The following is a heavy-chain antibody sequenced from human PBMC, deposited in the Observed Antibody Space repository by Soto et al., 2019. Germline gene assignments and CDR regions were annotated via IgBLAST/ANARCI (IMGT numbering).Heavy chain of an antibody. Sequence: GESLKISCKASGYTFTNFWIGWVRRMPGKGLEWMGIIHPADSDTRYSPSFQGQVTISADKSISTAYLQWSSLKASDTAMYYCARVMGSYSSGYFHYWGQGSLVTVSS. D-gene: IGHD3-10*01. CDR1: GYTFTNFW. V-gene: IGHV5-51*01. CDR3: ARVMGSYSSGYFHY. J-gene: IGHJ4*02. CDR2: IHPADSDT.